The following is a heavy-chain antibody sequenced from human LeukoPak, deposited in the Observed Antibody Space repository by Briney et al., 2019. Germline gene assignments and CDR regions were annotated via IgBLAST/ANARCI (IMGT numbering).Heavy chain of an antibody. D-gene: IGHD3-9*01. J-gene: IGHJ3*02. CDR1: GFTFSTYS. CDR2: ISSSSSYI. V-gene: IGHV3-21*01. CDR3: ARGRYFDCLSPDDFDI. Sequence: PGGSLRLSCTASGFTFSTYSLNWVRQAPGKGLEWVSSISSSSSYIYYADSVKGRFTISRDNAKNSLYLQMNSLRAEDTAVYFCARGRYFDCLSPDDFDIWGQGTMVTVSS.